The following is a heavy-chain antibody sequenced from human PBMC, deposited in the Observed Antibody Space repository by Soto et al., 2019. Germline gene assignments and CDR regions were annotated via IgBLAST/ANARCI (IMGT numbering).Heavy chain of an antibody. Sequence: QAQLVQSGAEVKEPGASVKVSCKASGYSFTTSGITCVRQAPGQGLEWMGWLSTYNGNTNYAQKLQDRVTLTTDTSTSTAYMELRSLRSDDTAVYYCARRLYGDYDYWGQGTLVTVSS. CDR3: ARRLYGDYDY. V-gene: IGHV1-18*01. J-gene: IGHJ4*02. CDR2: LSTYNGNT. D-gene: IGHD4-17*01. CDR1: GYSFTTSG.